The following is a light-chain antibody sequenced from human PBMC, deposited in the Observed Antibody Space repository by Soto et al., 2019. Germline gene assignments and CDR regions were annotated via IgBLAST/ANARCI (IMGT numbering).Light chain of an antibody. CDR1: QSISSY. J-gene: IGKJ1*01. V-gene: IGKV1-39*01. CDR2: AAS. Sequence: DVQVGQDHTSLCAPVGEKVTITCRASQSISSYLNWYQQKPGKAPKLLIYAASSLQSGVPSRFSGSGSGTDFTLSIRSLRSGHSATYYLQKSDSTPPTVGRRTKVAIK. CDR3: QKSDSTPPT.